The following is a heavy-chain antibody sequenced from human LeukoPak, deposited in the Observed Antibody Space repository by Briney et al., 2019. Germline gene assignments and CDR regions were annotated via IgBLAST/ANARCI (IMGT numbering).Heavy chain of an antibody. J-gene: IGHJ3*02. D-gene: IGHD2-2*01. CDR3: ARPVGPAVSDACDI. Sequence: GESLEISCKGSGYGFTSYWIGWVRQMPGKGLEWMGNIYPGDSDTRYSPSFQGQVTISADKSISTAYLQWRSVKASDTAMYYCARPVGPAVSDACDIWGKETMDSLSS. V-gene: IGHV5-51*01. CDR1: GYGFTSYW. CDR2: IYPGDSDT.